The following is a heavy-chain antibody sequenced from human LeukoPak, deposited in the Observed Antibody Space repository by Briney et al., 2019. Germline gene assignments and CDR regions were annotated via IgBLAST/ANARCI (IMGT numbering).Heavy chain of an antibody. J-gene: IGHJ4*02. V-gene: IGHV1-18*01. D-gene: IGHD2-15*01. CDR3: ARHPRYCSGGSCRIFDY. CDR1: GYTFTSYG. CDR2: ISAYNGNT. Sequence: ASVKVSCKASGYTFTSYGISWVRQAPGQGLEWMGWISAYNGNTNYAQKLQGRVTMTTDTSTSTAYMELRSLRSDDTAVYYCARHPRYCSGGSCRIFDYWGQGTLVTVSS.